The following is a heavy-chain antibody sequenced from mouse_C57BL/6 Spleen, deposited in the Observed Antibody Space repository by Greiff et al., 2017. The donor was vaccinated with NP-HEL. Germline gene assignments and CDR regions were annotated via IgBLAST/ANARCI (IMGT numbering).Heavy chain of an antibody. CDR3: ARGDYDYVVGFAY. D-gene: IGHD2-4*01. J-gene: IGHJ3*01. Sequence: QVQLQQPGAELVKPGASVKLSCKASGYTFTSYWMHWVKQRPGQGLEWIGMIHPNSGSTNYNEKFKSKTTLTVDKSSRTAYMQLRSLASEDSAVYCCARGDYDYVVGFAYWGQGTLVTVSA. V-gene: IGHV1-64*01. CDR1: GYTFTSYW. CDR2: IHPNSGST.